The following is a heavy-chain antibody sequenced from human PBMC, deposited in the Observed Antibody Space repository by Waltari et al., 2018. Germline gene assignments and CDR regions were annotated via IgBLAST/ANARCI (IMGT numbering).Heavy chain of an antibody. CDR3: ARSTRITMIVVVSGALDY. V-gene: IGHV6-1*01. CDR1: GDSVSSNSAA. CDR2: TYYRSKWYN. J-gene: IGHJ4*02. Sequence: QVQLQQSGPGLVKPSQTLSLTCAISGDSVSSNSAAWNWIRQSPSRGLEWLGRTYYRSKWYNDYAVSVKSRITINPDTSKNQLSLQLNSVTPEDTAVYYCARSTRITMIVVVSGALDYWGQGTLVTVSS. D-gene: IGHD3-22*01.